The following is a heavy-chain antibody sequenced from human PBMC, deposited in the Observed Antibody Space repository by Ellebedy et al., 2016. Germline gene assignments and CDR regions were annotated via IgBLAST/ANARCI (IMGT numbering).Heavy chain of an antibody. D-gene: IGHD5-12*01. V-gene: IGHV4-34*01. CDR2: INHSGST. CDR3: ARVDIVTTTRGAYYYYGMDV. Sequence: SETLSLXXAVYGGSFSGYYWSWIRQPPGKGLEWIGEINHSGSTNYNPSLKSRVTISVDTSKNQFSLKLSSVTAADTAVYYCARVDIVTTTRGAYYYYGMDVWGQGTTVTVSS. CDR1: GGSFSGYY. J-gene: IGHJ6*02.